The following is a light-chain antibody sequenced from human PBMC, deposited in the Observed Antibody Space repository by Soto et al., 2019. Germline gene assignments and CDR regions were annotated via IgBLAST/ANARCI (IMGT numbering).Light chain of an antibody. CDR2: EVS. Sequence: QSALTQPASVSGSPGQSITISCTGTSSDIDGYNYVSWYQQHPGKAPKLMIYEVSNRPSGVSDRFSGSKSGNTASLTISGLQAEDEADYSCTSFSSSTTHYVFGTGTKLTVL. CDR1: SSDIDGYNY. J-gene: IGLJ1*01. V-gene: IGLV2-14*01. CDR3: TSFSSSTTHYV.